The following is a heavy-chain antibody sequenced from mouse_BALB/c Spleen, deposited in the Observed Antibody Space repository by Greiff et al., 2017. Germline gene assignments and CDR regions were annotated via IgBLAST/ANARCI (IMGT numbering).Heavy chain of an antibody. CDR3: ASAEVGALAY. Sequence: VQLEQSGAELVRPGASVKLSCKATEYKFTSYWMNWVKQRPEQGLEWIGRIDTDGSDTHYTQKLKDKAILTVDKSSITAYMQLSSLTSEDSAVYSCASAEVGALAYWGQGTPVTVSS. J-gene: IGHJ4*01. CDR2: IDTDGSDT. CDR1: EYKFTSYW. D-gene: IGHD1-1*01. V-gene: IGHV1-74*01.